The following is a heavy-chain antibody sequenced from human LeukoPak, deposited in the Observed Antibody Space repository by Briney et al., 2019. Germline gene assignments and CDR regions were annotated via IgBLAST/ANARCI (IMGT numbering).Heavy chain of an antibody. CDR3: ARHDFYSNYPHNWFDP. CDR1: GYSISRAYF. CDR2: FYHSGST. V-gene: IGHV4-38-2*01. J-gene: IGHJ5*02. Sequence: PSETLSLTCAVSGYSISRAYFWGWIPQPPGKGLEWIGSFYHSGSTHYNPSLRSRVTISVDTSKNQFSLNLSSVTAADTAVYYCARHDFYSNYPHNWFDPWGQGTMVTISS. D-gene: IGHD4-11*01.